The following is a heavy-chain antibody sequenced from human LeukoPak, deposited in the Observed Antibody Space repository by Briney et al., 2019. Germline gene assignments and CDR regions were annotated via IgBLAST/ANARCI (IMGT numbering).Heavy chain of an antibody. D-gene: IGHD1-26*01. J-gene: IGHJ4*02. Sequence: PSETLSLTCGVSGGSIRSTNWWSWVRQPPGQGLEWIGEISLTGRTNYNPSLIGRVIMSLDESRNQLSLTLTSVTAADTAMYYCTRESGPYCPFGYWGQGTLVVVPS. CDR3: TRESGPYCPFGY. CDR2: ISLTGRT. CDR1: GGSIRSTNW. V-gene: IGHV4-4*02.